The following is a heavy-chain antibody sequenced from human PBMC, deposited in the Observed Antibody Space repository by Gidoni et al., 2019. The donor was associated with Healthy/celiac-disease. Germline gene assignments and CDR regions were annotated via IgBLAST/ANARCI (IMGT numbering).Heavy chain of an antibody. D-gene: IGHD3-22*01. CDR3: ASEVVPYYGMDV. V-gene: IGHV4-59*01. CDR1: GGSISSYY. J-gene: IGHJ6*02. CDR2: IYYSGST. Sequence: QVQLQESGPGLVKPSETLSLTCTVSGGSISSYYWSWIRQPPGKGLEWIGYIYYSGSTNYNPSLKSRVTISVDTSKNQFSLKLSSVTAADTAVYYCASEVVPYYGMDVWGQGTTVTVSS.